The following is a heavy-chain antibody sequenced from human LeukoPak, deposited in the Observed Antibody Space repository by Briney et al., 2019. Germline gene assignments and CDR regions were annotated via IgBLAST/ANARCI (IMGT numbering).Heavy chain of an antibody. Sequence: GASVKVSCKASGYTFTSYDINWVRQATGQGLEWMGWMNPNSGNTGYAQKFQGRVTMTRNTFISTAYMELSSLRSEDTAVYYCARGRESYDILTGYYDYWGQGTLVTVSS. J-gene: IGHJ4*02. CDR2: MNPNSGNT. D-gene: IGHD3-9*01. V-gene: IGHV1-8*01. CDR3: ARGRESYDILTGYYDY. CDR1: GYTFTSYD.